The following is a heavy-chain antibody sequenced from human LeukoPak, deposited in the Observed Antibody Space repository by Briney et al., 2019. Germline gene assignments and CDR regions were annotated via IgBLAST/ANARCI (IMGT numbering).Heavy chain of an antibody. CDR2: IYSGGST. D-gene: IGHD2-21*02. CDR3: ASSWTYCGGDCDPGFDY. Sequence: GGSLRLSCAASGFTVSSNYMSWVRQAPGGGLEWVSVIYSGGSTYYADSVKGRFTISRDNSKNTLYLQMNSLRAEDTAVYYCASSWTYCGGDCDPGFDYWGQGTLVTVSS. V-gene: IGHV3-53*01. J-gene: IGHJ4*02. CDR1: GFTVSSNY.